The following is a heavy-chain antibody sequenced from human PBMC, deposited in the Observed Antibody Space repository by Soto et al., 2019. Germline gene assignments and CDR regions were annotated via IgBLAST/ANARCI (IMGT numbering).Heavy chain of an antibody. CDR3: ASSETVGATPRDYGMDV. V-gene: IGHV4-59*01. Sequence: SETLSLTCTVSGGSISSYYWSWIRQPPGKGLEWIGYIYYSGSTNYNPSLKSRVTISVDTSKNQFSLKLSSVTAADTAVYYCASSETVGATPRDYGMDVWGQGTTVTVSS. CDR2: IYYSGST. J-gene: IGHJ6*02. CDR1: GGSISSYY. D-gene: IGHD1-26*01.